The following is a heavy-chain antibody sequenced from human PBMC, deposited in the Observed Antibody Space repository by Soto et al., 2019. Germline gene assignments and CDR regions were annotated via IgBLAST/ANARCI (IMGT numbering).Heavy chain of an antibody. CDR3: ASSRDIVVVPAAIAGAEGFDY. D-gene: IGHD2-2*01. V-gene: IGHV3-21*01. CDR1: GFTFSSYS. Sequence: GGSLRLSCAASGFTFSSYSMNWVRQAPGKELEWVSSISSSSSYIYYADSVRGRFTISRDNAKNSLYLQMNSLRAEDTAVYYCASSRDIVVVPAAIAGAEGFDYWGQGTLVTVSS. J-gene: IGHJ4*02. CDR2: ISSSSSYI.